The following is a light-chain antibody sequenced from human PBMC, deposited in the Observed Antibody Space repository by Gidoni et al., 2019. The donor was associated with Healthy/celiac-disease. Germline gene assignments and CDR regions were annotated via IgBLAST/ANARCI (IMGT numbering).Light chain of an antibody. J-gene: IGKJ1*01. CDR2: DAS. CDR1: QSVSSY. Sequence: ETVLTQSPATLSLSPGESATLSCRASQSVSSYIAWYQQKPGQAPRLLIDDASNRATGIPARCSGSGSGTDFTLTISSLEPEDFAVYYCQQRSNLWTFGQGTKVEIK. CDR3: QQRSNLWT. V-gene: IGKV3-11*01.